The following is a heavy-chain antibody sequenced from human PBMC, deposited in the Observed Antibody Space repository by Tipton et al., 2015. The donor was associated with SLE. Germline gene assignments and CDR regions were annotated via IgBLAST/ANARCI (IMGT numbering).Heavy chain of an antibody. D-gene: IGHD6-6*01. CDR3: ARRRDRSIAARPTTNYYGMDV. Sequence: TLSLTCTVSGGSISSSSYYWGWIRQPPGKGLEWIGSIYYSGSTYYNPSLKSRVTISVDTSKNQFSLKLSSVTAADTAVYYCARRRDRSIAARPTTNYYGMDVWGQGTTVTVSS. V-gene: IGHV4-39*01. CDR2: IYYSGST. J-gene: IGHJ6*02. CDR1: GGSISSSSYY.